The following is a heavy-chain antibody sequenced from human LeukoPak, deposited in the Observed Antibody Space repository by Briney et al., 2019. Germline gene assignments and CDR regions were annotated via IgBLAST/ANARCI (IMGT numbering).Heavy chain of an antibody. D-gene: IGHD6-13*01. CDR2: IYPGDSDT. Sequence: GESLKISRKGSGYNFTSYWIGWVRQMPGKGLEWMGIIYPGDSDTKYSPSFQGQVTISADKSISTAYLQWSSLRASDTAMYYCARRSSSWDRYDNWGQGTLVTVSS. J-gene: IGHJ4*02. CDR3: ARRSSSWDRYDN. CDR1: GYNFTSYW. V-gene: IGHV5-51*01.